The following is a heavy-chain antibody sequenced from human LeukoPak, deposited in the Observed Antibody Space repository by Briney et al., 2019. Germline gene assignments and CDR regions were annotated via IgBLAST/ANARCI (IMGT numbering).Heavy chain of an antibody. CDR1: GFTSSSYW. CDR3: ARENGVYFDY. V-gene: IGHV3-7*01. J-gene: IGHJ4*02. D-gene: IGHD3-10*01. CDR2: IKQDGSEK. Sequence: GGSLRLSCAASGFTSSSYWMSLVRQAPGKGLEWVANIKQDGSEKYYVDSVKGRFTISRDNAKNSLYLQMDSLRAEDTAVYYCARENGVYFDYWGQGTLVTVSS.